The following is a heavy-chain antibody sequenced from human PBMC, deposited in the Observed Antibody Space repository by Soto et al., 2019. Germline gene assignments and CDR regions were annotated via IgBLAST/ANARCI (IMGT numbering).Heavy chain of an antibody. CDR2: SSYI. J-gene: IGHJ4*02. V-gene: IGHV3-NL1*01. D-gene: IGHD3-9*01. Sequence: SSYIYYVDSVKGRFTISRDNSKKTLYLQMNSLRAEDTAVYYCAKDILTGYYNLDYWGQG. CDR3: AKDILTGYYNLDY.